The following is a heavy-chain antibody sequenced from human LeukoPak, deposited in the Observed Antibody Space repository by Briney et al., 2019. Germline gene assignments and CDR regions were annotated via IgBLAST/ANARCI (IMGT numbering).Heavy chain of an antibody. D-gene: IGHD5-18*01. V-gene: IGHV4-61*01. Sequence: SETLSLTCTVSGGSVSSGSYYWSWIRQPPGKGLEYIGYIYYSGSTNYNPSLKSRVTISVDTSKNQFSLKLSSVTAADTAVYFCASGPNFHSAINDYWGQGTLVTVSS. CDR3: ASGPNFHSAINDY. J-gene: IGHJ4*02. CDR1: GGSVSSGSYY. CDR2: IYYSGST.